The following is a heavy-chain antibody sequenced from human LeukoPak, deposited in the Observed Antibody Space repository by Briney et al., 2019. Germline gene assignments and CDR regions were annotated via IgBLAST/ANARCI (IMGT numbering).Heavy chain of an antibody. Sequence: GASLRLSCAASGFTFSNYAMNWVRQAPGKGLEWVSGISGSDTSTYYTDSVRGRLTISRDTSKNTLYLQMNSLRAEDTAVYYCAKEGYDFWSTYSRTHFDYWGQGTLVTVSS. V-gene: IGHV3-23*01. CDR3: AKEGYDFWSTYSRTHFDY. CDR1: GFTFSNYA. D-gene: IGHD3-3*01. CDR2: ISGSDTST. J-gene: IGHJ4*02.